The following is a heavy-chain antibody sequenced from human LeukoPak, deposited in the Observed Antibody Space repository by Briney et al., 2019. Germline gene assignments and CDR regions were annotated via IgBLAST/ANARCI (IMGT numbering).Heavy chain of an antibody. CDR1: GYTFTSYD. J-gene: IGHJ4*02. D-gene: IGHD6-19*01. Sequence: ASVKVSCKASGYTFTSYDINWVRQATGQGLEWMGWMNPNSGNTGYAQKFQGRVTMTRNTSISTAYMELSSLRSEDTAVYYCAASIAVAGTGGDYWGQRTLVTVSS. CDR3: AASIAVAGTGGDY. CDR2: MNPNSGNT. V-gene: IGHV1-8*01.